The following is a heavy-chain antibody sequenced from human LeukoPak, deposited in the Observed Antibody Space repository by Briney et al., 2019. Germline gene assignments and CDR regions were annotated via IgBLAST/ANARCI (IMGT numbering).Heavy chain of an antibody. CDR2: INPSGGST. CDR3: ARGHSSSSGYYYYYMDV. D-gene: IGHD6-13*01. V-gene: IGHV1-46*03. Sequence: GASVKVSCKASGYTFTSYDMHWVRQAPGQGLEWMGIINPSGGSTSYAQKFQGRVTMTRDTSTSTVYMELSSLRSEDTAVYYCARGHSSSSGYYYYYMDVWGKGTTITVSS. J-gene: IGHJ6*03. CDR1: GYTFTSYD.